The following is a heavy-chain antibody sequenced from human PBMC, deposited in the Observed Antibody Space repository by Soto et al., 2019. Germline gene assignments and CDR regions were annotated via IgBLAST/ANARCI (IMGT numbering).Heavy chain of an antibody. Sequence: QVLLVQSGSEVKKPGASVRVSCRTSGYTFADNYIHWVRQAPGKGLEWMGWINPKSDETKCSQKFQGRGALTKSTTSNTGQLDVANLRSEDTAVYYCARWTSRGCYDSWGQGTLITASS. CDR2: INPKSDET. V-gene: IGHV1-2*02. D-gene: IGHD3-16*01. CDR1: GYTFADNY. CDR3: ARWTSRGCYDS. J-gene: IGHJ4*02.